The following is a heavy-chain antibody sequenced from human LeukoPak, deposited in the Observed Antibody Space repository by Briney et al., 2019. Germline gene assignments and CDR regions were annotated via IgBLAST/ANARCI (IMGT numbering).Heavy chain of an antibody. V-gene: IGHV5-10-1*01. CDR3: ARHADCSSTSCYVDFDY. CDR2: INPSYSYT. Sequence: GGPLKISFKGSGYRFTSYWISWGRQMPGKGLERMGRINPSYSYTNYRPSFQGHVTIPADKSISTAYLQWSSLKASDTAMYYCARHADCSSTSCYVDFDYWGQGTLVTVSS. D-gene: IGHD2-2*01. J-gene: IGHJ4*02. CDR1: GYRFTSYW.